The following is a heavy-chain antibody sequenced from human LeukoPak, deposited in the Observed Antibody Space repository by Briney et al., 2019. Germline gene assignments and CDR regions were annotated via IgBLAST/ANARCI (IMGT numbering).Heavy chain of an antibody. D-gene: IGHD6-6*01. J-gene: IGHJ4*02. CDR3: ARGLSGYSSSLGY. V-gene: IGHV3-20*04. CDR2: TNWDGGRT. Sequence: PGGSLRLSCAASGFTFDDYAMSWVRQTPGKGLEWVSGTNWDGGRTGYADSVKGRFTISRDNAKNSLYLQMNSLRVEDTAVYYCARGLSGYSSSLGYWGQGTLVTVSS. CDR1: GFTFDDYA.